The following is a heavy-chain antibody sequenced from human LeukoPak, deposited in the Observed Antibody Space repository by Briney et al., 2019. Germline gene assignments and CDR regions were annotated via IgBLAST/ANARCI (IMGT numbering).Heavy chain of an antibody. J-gene: IGHJ4*02. CDR3: TTVANGGDFDY. Sequence: PGGSLRLSCAASGFTFSNAWMSWVRQAPGKGLEWVGRIKSKTDGGTTDYAAPVKGRFTISRDDSKNTLYLQINSLETEDTAVYYRTTVANGGDFDYWGQGTLVTVSP. CDR2: IKSKTDGGTT. CDR1: GFTFSNAW. D-gene: IGHD3-16*01. V-gene: IGHV3-15*01.